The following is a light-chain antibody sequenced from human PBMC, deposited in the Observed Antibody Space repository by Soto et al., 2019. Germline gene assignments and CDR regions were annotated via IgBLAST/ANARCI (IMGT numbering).Light chain of an antibody. Sequence: QSVLTQPPSVSGAPGQRVTISCTGSSSNIGAGYDVHWYQQLPGTAPKLLIYGNSNRPSGVPDRFSGSKSGTSASLAITGLQGEEEADYYFQSSDSSLSGSVFGGGPKLPVL. CDR2: GNS. V-gene: IGLV1-40*01. CDR3: QSSDSSLSGSV. CDR1: SSNIGAGYD. J-gene: IGLJ3*02.